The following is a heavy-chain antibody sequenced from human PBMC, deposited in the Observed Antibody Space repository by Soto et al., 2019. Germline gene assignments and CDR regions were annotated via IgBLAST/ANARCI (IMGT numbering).Heavy chain of an antibody. CDR2: INPSGGST. V-gene: IGHV1-46*01. J-gene: IGHJ4*02. CDR3: ARDTRVGELFYRTFDY. Sequence: ASVKVSCKASGYTFTSSYMHWVRQAPGQGLEWMGIINPSGGSTSYPQKFQGRVTMTTDTSTSTVYMELSSLRSEDTAVYYCARDTRVGELFYRTFDYWGKGTLVIVSS. CDR1: GYTFTSSY. D-gene: IGHD3-10*01.